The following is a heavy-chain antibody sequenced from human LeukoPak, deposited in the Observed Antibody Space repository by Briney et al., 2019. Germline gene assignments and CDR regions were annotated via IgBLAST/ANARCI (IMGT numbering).Heavy chain of an antibody. J-gene: IGHJ4*02. V-gene: IGHV3-30*04. Sequence: GRSLRLSCAASGFTFSSYAMHWVRQAPGKGPEWVAVISYDGSDKYYADSVKGRFTISRDNSKNTLYLQMNSLRVEDTAVYSCARGGLTTVVTPSYWGQGTLVTVSS. D-gene: IGHD4-23*01. CDR2: ISYDGSDK. CDR1: GFTFSSYA. CDR3: ARGGLTTVVTPSY.